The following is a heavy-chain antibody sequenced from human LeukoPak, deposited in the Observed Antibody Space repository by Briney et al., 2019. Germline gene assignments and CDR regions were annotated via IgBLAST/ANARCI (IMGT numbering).Heavy chain of an antibody. J-gene: IGHJ5*02. D-gene: IGHD2-2*01. CDR2: INPNSGSS. V-gene: IGHV1-8*01. Sequence: ASVKVSCKASGYPFNSYDINWARQATGHGLEWMGWINPNSGSSDSAQKFQGRVTMTADTSISTAYMELNNLRYDDTAVYYCARLVGCGSTNCYSPDNWFDPWGQGTLVTVSS. CDR1: GYPFNSYD. CDR3: ARLVGCGSTNCYSPDNWFDP.